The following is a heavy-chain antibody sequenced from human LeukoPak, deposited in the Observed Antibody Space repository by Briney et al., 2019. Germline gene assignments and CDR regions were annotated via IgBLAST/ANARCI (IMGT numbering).Heavy chain of an antibody. J-gene: IGHJ4*02. D-gene: IGHD3-3*01. CDR2: TYYSGTT. CDR1: GGSISSGDYF. V-gene: IGHV4-30-4*01. CDR3: TRAYWIGFHFDS. Sequence: SETLSLTCSVSGGSISSGDYFWTWIRQPPGKGLEYIGYTYYSGTTYYNPSLKSRITMSVDMSANQFSLRLTSVSAADTAVYYCTRAYWIGFHFDSWGQGILVSVSS.